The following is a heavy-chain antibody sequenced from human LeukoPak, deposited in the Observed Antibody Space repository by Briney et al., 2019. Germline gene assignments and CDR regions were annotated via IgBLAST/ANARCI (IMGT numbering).Heavy chain of an antibody. J-gene: IGHJ4*02. Sequence: GSLRLSCAASGFTFSDYYMSWIRQAPGKALEWVSYVSSGSSTIYYADSVKGRFTISRDNAKNSLYLQMNSLRAEDTAVYYCARASDYYDSSGYYCYFDYWGQGTLVTVSS. D-gene: IGHD3-22*01. CDR3: ARASDYYDSSGYYCYFDY. V-gene: IGHV3-11*01. CDR1: GFTFSDYY. CDR2: VSSGSSTI.